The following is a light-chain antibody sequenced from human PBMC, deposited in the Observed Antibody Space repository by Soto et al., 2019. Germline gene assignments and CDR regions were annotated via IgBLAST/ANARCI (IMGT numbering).Light chain of an antibody. CDR1: SSDIGSNNY. CDR3: SSYTTTTRL. J-gene: IGLJ3*02. Sequence: QSVLTQPASVSGSPGQSITISCTGTSSDIGSNNYVSWFQQRPGKAPTLIIYEVSNRPSGVSNHFSGSKSGNTASLTISGLPPEDEAEYYCSSYTTTTRLFGGGTKLTVL. CDR2: EVS. V-gene: IGLV2-14*01.